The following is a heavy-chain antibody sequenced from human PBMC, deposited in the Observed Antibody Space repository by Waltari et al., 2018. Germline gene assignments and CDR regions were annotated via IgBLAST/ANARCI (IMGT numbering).Heavy chain of an antibody. V-gene: IGHV2-5*01. D-gene: IGHD2-8*01. CDR1: GFSLSTSGVG. CDR2: IYWNDDK. Sequence: QITLKESGPTLVKPTQTLTLTCTFSGFSLSTSGVGVGWIRQPPGKALEWLALIYWNDDKRYSPSLKSRLTITKDTSKNQVVLTMTNMDPVDTATYYCAHSSGVEMARQADAFDIWGQGTMVTVSS. CDR3: AHSSGVEMARQADAFDI. J-gene: IGHJ3*02.